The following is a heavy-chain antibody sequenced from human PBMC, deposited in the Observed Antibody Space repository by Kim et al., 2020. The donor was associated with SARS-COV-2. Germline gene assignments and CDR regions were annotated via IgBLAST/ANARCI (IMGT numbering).Heavy chain of an antibody. D-gene: IGHD3-10*01. CDR3: ARVGRLLWFGEATY. V-gene: IGHV3-21*01. CDR1: GFTFSSYN. CDR2: ISSSSSYI. J-gene: IGHJ4*02. Sequence: GGSLRPSCAASGFTFSSYNMNWVRQAPGKGLEWVSSISSSSSYIYYADSVKGRFTISRDNAKNSLSLQMNSLRAEDTAVYYCARVGRLLWFGEATYWGQG.